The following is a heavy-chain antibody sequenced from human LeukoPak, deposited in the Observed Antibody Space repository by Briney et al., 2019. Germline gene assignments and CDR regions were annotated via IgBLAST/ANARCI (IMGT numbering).Heavy chain of an antibody. J-gene: IGHJ3*01. V-gene: IGHV2-5*02. CDR2: IYWDDDK. D-gene: IGHD3-9*01. CDR3: AHRFYDILTDYYDVFDV. Sequence: SGPTLVKPTQTLTLTCTLSGFSLTTSGVGVGWIRQPPGKAPEWLALIYWDDDKRYSPSLRNRHTITKDTSANQVVLTLTNMDPVDTATYYCAHRFYDILTDYYDVFDVWGQGTMVTVSS. CDR1: GFSLTTSGVG.